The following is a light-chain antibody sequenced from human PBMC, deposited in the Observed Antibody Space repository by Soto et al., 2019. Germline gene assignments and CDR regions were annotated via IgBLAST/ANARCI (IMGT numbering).Light chain of an antibody. J-gene: IGLJ3*02. Sequence: QSVLTQTPSASGTPGQRVTISCSGSSSNIGSNTVNWYRQLPGTAPKVLIYSSSQRPSGVPDRFSGSKSGTSASLAISGLQSEDEVIYYCSAWDDSLDGPVFGGGTKLTVL. CDR3: SAWDDSLDGPV. CDR1: SSNIGSNT. V-gene: IGLV1-44*01. CDR2: SSS.